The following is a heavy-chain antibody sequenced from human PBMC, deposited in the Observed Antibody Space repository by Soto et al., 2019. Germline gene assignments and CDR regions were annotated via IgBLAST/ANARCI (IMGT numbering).Heavy chain of an antibody. V-gene: IGHV3-30-3*01. D-gene: IGHD3-3*01. CDR1: GFTFSSYA. Sequence: QVQLVESGGGVVQPGRSLRLSCAASGFTFSSYAMHWVRQAPGKGLEWVAVISYDGSNKYYADSVKGRFTISRDNSKNTLYLQMNSLRAEDTAVYYCARDPRFLEGGSFDYWGQGPLVTVSS. CDR3: ARDPRFLEGGSFDY. J-gene: IGHJ4*02. CDR2: ISYDGSNK.